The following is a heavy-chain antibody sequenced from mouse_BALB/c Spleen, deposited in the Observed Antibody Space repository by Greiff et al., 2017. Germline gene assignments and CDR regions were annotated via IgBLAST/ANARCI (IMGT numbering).Heavy chain of an antibody. J-gene: IGHJ4*01. CDR1: GFSLTSYG. Sequence: QVQLQQSGPGLVQPSQSLSITCTVSGFSLTSYGVHWVRQSPGKGLEWLGVIWSGGSTDYNAAFISRLSISKDNSKSQVFFKMNSLQANDTAIYYCARSPYYGYDAGSGNYYAMDYWGQGTSVTVSS. D-gene: IGHD2-9*01. V-gene: IGHV2-2*02. CDR2: IWSGGST. CDR3: ARSPYYGYDAGSGNYYAMDY.